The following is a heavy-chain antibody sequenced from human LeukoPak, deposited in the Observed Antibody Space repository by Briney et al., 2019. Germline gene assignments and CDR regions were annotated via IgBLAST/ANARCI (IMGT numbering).Heavy chain of an antibody. CDR1: GFTVSSNY. CDR2: IYSGGST. D-gene: IGHD3-3*01. Sequence: GGSLRLSCAASGFTVSSNYMSWVRQAPGKGLEWVSVIYSGGSTYYADSVKGRFTISRDNSKNTLYLQMNSLRAEDTAVYYCARGALRSGYSNPNGSNDYWGQGTLVTVSS. CDR3: ARGALRSGYSNPNGSNDY. V-gene: IGHV3-53*01. J-gene: IGHJ4*02.